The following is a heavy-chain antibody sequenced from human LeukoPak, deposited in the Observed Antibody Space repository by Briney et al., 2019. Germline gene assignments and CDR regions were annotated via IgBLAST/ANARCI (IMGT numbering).Heavy chain of an antibody. CDR2: INPNSGGT. V-gene: IGHV1-2*02. CDR3: ARYSGSHPAAFDI. CDR1: GYTFTGYY. D-gene: IGHD1-26*01. Sequence: ASVKVSCKASGYTFTGYYMHWVRQAPGQGLEWTGWINPNSGGTNYAQKFQGRVTMTRDTSISTAYMELSRLRSDDTAVYYCARYSGSHPAAFDIWGRGTMVTVSS. J-gene: IGHJ3*02.